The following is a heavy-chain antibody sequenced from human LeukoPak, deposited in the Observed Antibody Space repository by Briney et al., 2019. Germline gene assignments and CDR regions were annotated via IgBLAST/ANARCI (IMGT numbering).Heavy chain of an antibody. Sequence: SETLSLTCTISSGSISSYYWSWIRQPPGKGLECIGYIYYSGSTNYNPALKSRVTISVDTSKNQFSLKLNSVTAADTAVYYCARAGDAFDIWGQGTMVTVSS. V-gene: IGHV4-59*01. D-gene: IGHD7-27*01. CDR1: SGSISSYY. CDR3: ARAGDAFDI. CDR2: IYYSGST. J-gene: IGHJ3*02.